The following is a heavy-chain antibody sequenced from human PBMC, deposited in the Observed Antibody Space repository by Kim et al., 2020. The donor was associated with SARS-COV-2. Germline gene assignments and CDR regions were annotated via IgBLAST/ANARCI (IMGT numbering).Heavy chain of an antibody. CDR2: IIPIFGTA. D-gene: IGHD2-21*02. CDR1: GGTFSSYA. J-gene: IGHJ3*02. V-gene: IGHV1-69*13. CDR3: ASQHIVVVTAIPGTAFDI. Sequence: SVKVSCKASGGTFSSYAISWVRQAPGQGLEWMGGIIPIFGTANYAQKFQGRVTITADESTSTAYMELSSLRSEDTAVYYCASQHIVVVTAIPGTAFDIWGQGTMGTVSS.